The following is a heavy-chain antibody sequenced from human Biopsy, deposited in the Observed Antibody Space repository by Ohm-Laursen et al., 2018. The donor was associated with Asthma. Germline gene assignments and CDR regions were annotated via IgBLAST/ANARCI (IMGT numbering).Heavy chain of an antibody. CDR1: GFTFSSYG. D-gene: IGHD3-22*01. CDR2: IWYDGSNK. V-gene: IGHV3-33*01. CDR3: ARGDSSNWSHYYFDY. J-gene: IGHJ4*02. Sequence: SLRLSCAASGFTFSSYGMHWVRQAPGKGLEWVAVIWYDGSNKYYADSVRGRFTISRDYSKNTLYLQMHSLRAEDTAVYYCARGDSSNWSHYYFDYWGQGTLVTVSS.